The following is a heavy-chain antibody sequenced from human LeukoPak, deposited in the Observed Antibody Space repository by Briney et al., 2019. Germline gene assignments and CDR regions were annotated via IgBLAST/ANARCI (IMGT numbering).Heavy chain of an antibody. V-gene: IGHV4-61*02. CDR2: IYTSGST. CDR3: ARGYDFWSGYSPQGYYYYYYMDV. D-gene: IGHD3-3*01. CDR1: GGSISSGSYY. J-gene: IGHJ6*03. Sequence: SETLSLTCTVSGGSISSGSYYWSWIRQPAGKGLEWIGRIYTSGSTNYNPSLKSRVTISVDTSKYQFSLKLSSVTAADTAVYYCARGYDFWSGYSPQGYYYYYYMDVWGKGTTVTVSS.